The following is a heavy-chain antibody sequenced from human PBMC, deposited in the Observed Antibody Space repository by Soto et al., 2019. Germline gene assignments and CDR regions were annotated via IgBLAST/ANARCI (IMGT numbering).Heavy chain of an antibody. D-gene: IGHD5-18*01. CDR1: GGTFSSYA. CDR3: ARVGYTAMVTTYYYGMDV. J-gene: IGHJ6*02. CDR2: IIPIFGTA. V-gene: IGHV1-69*06. Sequence: QVQLVQSGAEVKKPGSSVTVSCKASGGTFSSYAISWVRQAPGQGLEWMGGIIPIFGTANYAQKFQGRVTITADKSTSTAYMELSSLRSEDTAVYYCARVGYTAMVTTYYYGMDVWGQGTTVTVSS.